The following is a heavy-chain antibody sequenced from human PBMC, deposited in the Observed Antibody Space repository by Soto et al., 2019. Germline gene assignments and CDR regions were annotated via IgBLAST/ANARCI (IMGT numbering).Heavy chain of an antibody. D-gene: IGHD6-13*01. CDR2: ISSNSAYI. CDR3: TRDASRDSSARGWFDP. J-gene: IGHJ5*02. CDR1: GFTFRSFT. V-gene: IGHV3-21*01. Sequence: NPGGSLRLSCAASGFTFRSFTMNWVRQAPGKGLEWVSTISSNSAYIYYTDALRGRFTISRDNAKNSLHLQMNSLRAEDTAVYYCTRDASRDSSARGWFDPWGQGPLMTV.